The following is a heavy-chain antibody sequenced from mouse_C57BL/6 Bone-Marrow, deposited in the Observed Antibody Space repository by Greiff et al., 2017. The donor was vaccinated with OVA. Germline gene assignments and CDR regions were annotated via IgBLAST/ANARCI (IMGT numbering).Heavy chain of an antibody. Sequence: QVQLQQPGAELVRPGTSVKLSCKASGYTFTSYWMHWVKQRPGQGLEWIGVIDPSDSYTNYNQKFKGKATVTVDTSTSTAYMQLSSLKSEDSAVYYWGGGRLGHYYAVDYWGQGNSVTVSS. D-gene: IGHD4-1*01. J-gene: IGHJ4*01. CDR1: GYTFTSYW. CDR3: GGGRLGHYYAVDY. CDR2: IDPSDSYT. V-gene: IGHV1-59*01.